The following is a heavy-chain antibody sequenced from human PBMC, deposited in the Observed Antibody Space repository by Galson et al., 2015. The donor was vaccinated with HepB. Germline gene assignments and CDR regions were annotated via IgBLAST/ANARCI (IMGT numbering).Heavy chain of an antibody. D-gene: IGHD3-22*01. CDR2: MNPNSGNT. Sequence: SVKVSCKASGYTFTSYDINWVRQATGQGLEWMGWMNPNSGNTGYAQKFQGRVTMTRDTSISTAYMELSSLRSEDTAVYYCARGSGGLFTMIVVVASNNGAFDIWGQGTMVTVSS. V-gene: IGHV1-8*01. J-gene: IGHJ3*02. CDR1: GYTFTSYD. CDR3: ARGSGGLFTMIVVVASNNGAFDI.